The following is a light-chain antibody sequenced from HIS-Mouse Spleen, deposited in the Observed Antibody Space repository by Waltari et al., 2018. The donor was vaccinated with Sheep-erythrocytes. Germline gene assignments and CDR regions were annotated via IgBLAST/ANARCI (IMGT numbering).Light chain of an antibody. CDR3: CSYAGSSTPWV. Sequence: QSALTQPAPVSGSPGQSITIPCTGTSSDVGSYNLVTWYQQPPGKAPKLMIYDGSKRPSGVSNRFSGSKSGNTASLTISGLQAEDEADYYCCSYAGSSTPWVFGGGTKLTVL. J-gene: IGLJ3*02. V-gene: IGLV2-23*01. CDR1: SSDVGSYNL. CDR2: DGS.